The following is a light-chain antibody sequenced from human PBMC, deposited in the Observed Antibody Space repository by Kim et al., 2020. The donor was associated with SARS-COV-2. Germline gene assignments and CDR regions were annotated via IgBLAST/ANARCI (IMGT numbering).Light chain of an antibody. Sequence: DIVMTQSPESLAVSLGERASINCKSSQSVLYSSNNKNNLAWYQQKPGQPPKLLIYWASTRESGVPDRFSGSGSGTDFTLTISSLQVEDVAVYYCQTGSTFGPGTKVDIK. CDR2: WAS. V-gene: IGKV4-1*01. J-gene: IGKJ3*01. CDR3: QTGST. CDR1: QSVLYSSNNKNN.